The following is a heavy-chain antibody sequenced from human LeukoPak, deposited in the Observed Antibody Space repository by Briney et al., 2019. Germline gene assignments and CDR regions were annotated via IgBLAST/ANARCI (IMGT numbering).Heavy chain of an antibody. Sequence: ASVKVSCKASGYPFTNYGISWVRQAPGQGLEWMGWISTYTGNTKYAQRFQGRVIMTRNTSISTAYMELSSLRSEDTAVYYCARKYSSGWKLSVFQHWGQGTLVTVSS. CDR2: ISTYTGNT. CDR3: ARKYSSGWKLSVFQH. CDR1: GYPFTNYG. J-gene: IGHJ1*01. D-gene: IGHD6-19*01. V-gene: IGHV1-18*01.